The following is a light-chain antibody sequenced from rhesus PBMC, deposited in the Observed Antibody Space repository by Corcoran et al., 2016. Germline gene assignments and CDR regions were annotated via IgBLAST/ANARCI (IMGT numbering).Light chain of an antibody. J-gene: IGKJ1*01. V-gene: IGKV3-10*01. CDR1: QSVSSY. CDR2: GAS. CDR3: YQHSSGYRT. Sequence: QVILTQSPATLSLSPGERATLSCRASQSVSSYLAWYQQKPGQAPRLLIYGASSRATGNPDRFSGSGSGTDCTLTISRLEPEDVGVYHCYQHSSGYRTFGQGTKVEIK.